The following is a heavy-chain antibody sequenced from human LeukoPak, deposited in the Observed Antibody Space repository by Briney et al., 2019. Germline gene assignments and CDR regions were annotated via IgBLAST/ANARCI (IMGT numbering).Heavy chain of an antibody. Sequence: SGGSLRLSCAVSGFTFYDYAMHWVRHAPGKGLEWVSGISWNRGSIGYADPVRGRFTFSRDNAKNSLYLHMHILGADDTALYSCAKAHYGKDGAFEIWGQGTMVTVSS. CDR3: AKAHYGKDGAFEI. CDR1: GFTFYDYA. D-gene: IGHD4-17*01. CDR2: ISWNRGSI. J-gene: IGHJ3*02. V-gene: IGHV3-9*01.